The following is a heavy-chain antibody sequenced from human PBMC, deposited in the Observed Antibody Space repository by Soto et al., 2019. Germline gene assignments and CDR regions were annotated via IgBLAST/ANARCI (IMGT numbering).Heavy chain of an antibody. Sequence: EVQLLESGGGLVQPGGSLRLSCAASGFTFSSYAMSWVRQAPGKGLEWVSVISGSGGRIYYADSMKGRFTISRDNSKNTLYLQMNSLRDEDTAIYYCAKERRLERGDFDYWGQGTLVTVSS. V-gene: IGHV3-23*01. CDR1: GFTFSSYA. CDR3: AKERRLERGDFDY. J-gene: IGHJ4*02. D-gene: IGHD1-1*01. CDR2: ISGSGGRI.